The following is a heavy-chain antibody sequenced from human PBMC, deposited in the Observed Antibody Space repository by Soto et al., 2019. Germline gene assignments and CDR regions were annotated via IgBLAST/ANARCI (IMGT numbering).Heavy chain of an antibody. CDR2: INHRGST. J-gene: IGHJ4*02. Sequence: SETLSLTCAVYGGSFSGYYWSWIRQPPGKGLEWIGEINHRGSTSYNPSLKSRVTISVDTSKNQFSLKLSSVTAADTAVYYCARAPPPLKSSSCYYFDYGRQGTLVPVSS. V-gene: IGHV4-34*01. D-gene: IGHD6-13*01. CDR3: ARAPPPLKSSSCYYFDY. CDR1: GGSFSGYY.